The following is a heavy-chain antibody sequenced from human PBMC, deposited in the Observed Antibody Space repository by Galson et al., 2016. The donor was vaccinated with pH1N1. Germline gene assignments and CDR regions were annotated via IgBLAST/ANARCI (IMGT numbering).Heavy chain of an antibody. D-gene: IGHD3-10*01. J-gene: IGHJ6*02. Sequence: SLRLSCAASGFIFSGYSMNWVRQAPGKGLEWVSSITSGSFHIYYADSVKGRFTISRDNAKNSLFLQMNSLSVEDTALYYLARDRSGRGVGDYNSDMDVWGQGTTVTVSS. V-gene: IGHV3-21*01. CDR1: GFIFSGYS. CDR3: ARDRSGRGVGDYNSDMDV. CDR2: ITSGSFHI.